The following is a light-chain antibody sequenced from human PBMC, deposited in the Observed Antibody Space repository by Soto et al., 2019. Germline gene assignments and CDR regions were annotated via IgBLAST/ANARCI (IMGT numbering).Light chain of an antibody. CDR3: CSYAGSSTLV. CDR1: SNDVGSYNL. Sequence: QSVLTQPASVSGSPGQSITISCTGTSNDVGSYNLVSWYQQHPGKAPKLMIYEGSKRPSGVSNRFSGSKSDNTASLTISGLQVEDEADYYCCSYAGSSTLVFGGGTKLTVL. J-gene: IGLJ2*01. V-gene: IGLV2-23*03. CDR2: EGS.